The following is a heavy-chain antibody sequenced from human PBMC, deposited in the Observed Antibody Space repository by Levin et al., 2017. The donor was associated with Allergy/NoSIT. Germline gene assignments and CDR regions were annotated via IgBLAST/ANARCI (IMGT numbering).Heavy chain of an antibody. Sequence: GGSLRLSCAGSGFTFSSYWMHWVRQAPGKGLVWVSRMNGDGSSASYADSVKGRFTISRDNAKNTLNLQMNSLRAEDTAVYYCARDGYVDTALTQRKPLDYWGQGTLVTFSS. CDR1: GFTFSSYW. V-gene: IGHV3-74*01. CDR2: MNGDGSSA. CDR3: ARDGYVDTALTQRKPLDY. J-gene: IGHJ4*02. D-gene: IGHD5-18*01.